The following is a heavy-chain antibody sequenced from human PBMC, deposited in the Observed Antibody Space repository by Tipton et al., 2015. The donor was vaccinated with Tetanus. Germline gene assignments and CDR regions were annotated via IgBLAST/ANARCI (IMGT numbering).Heavy chain of an antibody. Sequence: TLSLTCTVSGGSIGNDNYYWSWIRQPPGKGLEWIGYMFYSGSAYYNPSLKSRITISMDTSRNQFSLNLSSVTAADTAVYYCARGPTATSDYWGQGTLVTVSS. J-gene: IGHJ4*02. D-gene: IGHD4-17*01. V-gene: IGHV4-30-4*01. CDR3: ARGPTATSDY. CDR1: GGSIGNDNYY. CDR2: MFYSGSA.